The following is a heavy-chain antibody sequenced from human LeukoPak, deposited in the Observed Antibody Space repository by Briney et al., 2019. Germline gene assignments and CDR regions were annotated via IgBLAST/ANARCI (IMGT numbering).Heavy chain of an antibody. D-gene: IGHD3-22*01. CDR1: GYTFTSYY. Sequence: ASVKVSCKASGYTFTSYYMHWVRQAPGQGLEWMGIINPSGGSTSYAQKLQGRVTMTTDTSTSTAYMELRSLRSDDTAVYYCARGASTYYDSSDYFDYWGQGTLVTVSS. CDR3: ARGASTYYDSSDYFDY. CDR2: INPSGGST. V-gene: IGHV1-46*01. J-gene: IGHJ4*02.